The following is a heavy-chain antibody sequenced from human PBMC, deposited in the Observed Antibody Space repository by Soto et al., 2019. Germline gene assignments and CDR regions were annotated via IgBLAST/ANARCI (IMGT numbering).Heavy chain of an antibody. D-gene: IGHD2-21*02. Sequence: SVKVSCKTSGGTFSSYAISWVRQAPGQGLEWMGGIVPIVDTSTYAQKFQGRVTITADESTSTAYMELSSLRSEDTAVYYCARDLAYCGGDCYPIDYWGQGTLVTVSS. J-gene: IGHJ4*02. CDR2: IVPIVDTS. V-gene: IGHV1-69*13. CDR1: GGTFSSYA. CDR3: ARDLAYCGGDCYPIDY.